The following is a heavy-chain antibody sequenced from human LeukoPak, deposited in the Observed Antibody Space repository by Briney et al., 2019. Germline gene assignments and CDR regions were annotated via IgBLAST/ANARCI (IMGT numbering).Heavy chain of an antibody. J-gene: IGHJ4*02. CDR1: GFTFSSYA. V-gene: IGHV3-23*01. D-gene: IGHD6-19*01. CDR3: APPWGSSGWRFDY. Sequence: PGGSLRLSCAASGFTFSSYAMGWVRQAPGKGLEWVSAISGSGGSTYYADSVKGRFTISRDNSKNTLYLQMNSLRAEDTAVYYWAPPWGSSGWRFDYWGQGTLVTVSS. CDR2: ISGSGGST.